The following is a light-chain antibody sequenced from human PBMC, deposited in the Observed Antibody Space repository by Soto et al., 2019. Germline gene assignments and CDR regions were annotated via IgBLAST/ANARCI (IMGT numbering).Light chain of an antibody. Sequence: QSALTQPRSVSGSPGHSVAISCTGTSSDVGGYTYVAWYRQYPDKAPKLMLYDVSKRPSGVPDRFSGSKSGNTASLTISGLQAEDEADYYCCSYAGRYIVVFGGGTKVTVL. CDR2: DVS. CDR1: SSDVGGYTY. J-gene: IGLJ2*01. V-gene: IGLV2-11*01. CDR3: CSYAGRYIVV.